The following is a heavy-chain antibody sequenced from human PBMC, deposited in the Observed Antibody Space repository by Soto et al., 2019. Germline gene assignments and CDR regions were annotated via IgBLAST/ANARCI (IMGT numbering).Heavy chain of an antibody. CDR1: GYPFTSYV. J-gene: IGHJ4*02. D-gene: IGHD6-19*01. Sequence: QIQLVQSGGEVRTAGASVRVSCKTSGYPFTSYVISWVRQAPGQGLEWMGWINPYNGDTNYTQKFQGRVTMTKDTSTTTVYMELRSLTLDDTAVYFCARDPVAGHFDHWGQGTLVTVSS. CDR2: INPYNGDT. CDR3: ARDPVAGHFDH. V-gene: IGHV1-18*04.